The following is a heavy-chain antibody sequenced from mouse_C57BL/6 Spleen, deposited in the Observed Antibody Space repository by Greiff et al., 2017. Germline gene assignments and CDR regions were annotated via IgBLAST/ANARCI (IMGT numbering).Heavy chain of an antibody. CDR1: GYTFTDYE. Sequence: VKLMESGAELVRPGASVTLSCKASGYTFTDYEMHWVKQTPVHGLEWIGAIDPETGGTAYNQKFKGKAILTADKSSSTAYMELRSLTSEDSAVYYCTRRGETWYYFDYWGQGTTRTVSS. D-gene: IGHD1-1*02. J-gene: IGHJ2*01. V-gene: IGHV1-15*01. CDR2: IDPETGGT. CDR3: TRRGETWYYFDY.